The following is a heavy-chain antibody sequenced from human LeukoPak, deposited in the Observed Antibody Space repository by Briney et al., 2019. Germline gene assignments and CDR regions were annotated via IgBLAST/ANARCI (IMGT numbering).Heavy chain of an antibody. CDR2: IRYDGSNK. D-gene: IGHD6-13*01. J-gene: IGHJ4*02. CDR3: ARGAKQLVFGYYFDY. CDR1: GFTFSSYG. Sequence: HPGGSLRLSCAASGFTFSSYGMHWVRQAPGKGLEWVAFIRYDGSNKYYADSVKGRFTISRDNSKNTLYLQMNSLRAEDTAVYYCARGAKQLVFGYYFDYWGQGTLVTVSS. V-gene: IGHV3-30*02.